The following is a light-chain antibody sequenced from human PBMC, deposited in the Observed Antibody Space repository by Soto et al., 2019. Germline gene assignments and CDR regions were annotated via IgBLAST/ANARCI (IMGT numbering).Light chain of an antibody. CDR2: LGS. Sequence: DIVMTQSPLSLPVTPGEPASISCRSSQSLLHSNGYNYLDWYLQKTGQSPHLLIYLGSNRASGVPDRFSGSGSGTDFTLKISRVEAEDVGVYYCMQALQSPRTFGQGTKVEIK. V-gene: IGKV2-28*01. CDR1: QSLLHSNGYNY. CDR3: MQALQSPRT. J-gene: IGKJ1*01.